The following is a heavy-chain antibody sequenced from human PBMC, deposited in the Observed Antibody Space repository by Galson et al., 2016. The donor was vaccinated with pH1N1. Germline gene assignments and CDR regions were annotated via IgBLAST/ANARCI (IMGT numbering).Heavy chain of an antibody. V-gene: IGHV3-48*04. D-gene: IGHD4-23*01. CDR3: ARPGNYDGDRRGAFDL. CDR1: GFTFSSWH. CDR2: ITYTSATI. J-gene: IGHJ3*01. Sequence: LRLSCAASGFTFSSWHMDWVRQAPGEGLEWISFITYTSATIYYADSVKGRFTVSRDNARNSLYLQMNSLRAEDAAVYYCARPGNYDGDRRGAFDLWGQGTMVTVSP.